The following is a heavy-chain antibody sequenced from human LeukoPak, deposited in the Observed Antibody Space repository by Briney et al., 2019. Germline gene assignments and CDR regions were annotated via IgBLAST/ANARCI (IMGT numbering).Heavy chain of an antibody. CDR3: ARGVPGGWYFDL. J-gene: IGHJ2*01. CDR1: GFTFSSYW. D-gene: IGHD3-16*01. V-gene: IGHV3-74*01. CDR2: INGDGTRT. Sequence: GGSLRLFRAASGFTFSSYWMHWVRQAPGKGLVWVSRINGDGTRTNYADSVKGRFAISRDNAENTVNLQIYSLKAEDTAVYYCARGVPGGWYFDLWGRATLVTVSS.